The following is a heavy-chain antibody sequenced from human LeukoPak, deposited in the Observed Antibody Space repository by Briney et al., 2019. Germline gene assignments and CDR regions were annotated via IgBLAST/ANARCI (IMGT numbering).Heavy chain of an antibody. CDR2: IWYDGSNK. CDR3: ARDPGREAHTAMVPDY. CDR1: GFTFSSYG. J-gene: IGHJ4*02. D-gene: IGHD5-18*01. Sequence: GGSLRLSCAASGFTFSSYGMHWVRQAPGKGLEWVAVIWYDGSNKYYADSVKGRFTISRDNSKNTLYLQMNSLRAEDTAVYYYARDPGREAHTAMVPDYWGQGTLVTVSS. V-gene: IGHV3-33*01.